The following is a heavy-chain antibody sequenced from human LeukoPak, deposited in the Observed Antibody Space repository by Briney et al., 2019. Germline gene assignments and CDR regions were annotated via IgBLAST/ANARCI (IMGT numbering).Heavy chain of an antibody. CDR3: ARDYYGSGRYKFDY. CDR1: GFTFSSYA. D-gene: IGHD3-10*01. CDR2: ISYDGSNK. J-gene: IGHJ4*02. Sequence: GRSLRLSCAASGFTFSSYAMHWVRQAPGKGLEWVAVISYDGSNKYYADSVKGRFTISRDNSKNTLYLQMNSLRVEDTAVYYCARDYYGSGRYKFDYWGQGTLVTVSS. V-gene: IGHV3-30*04.